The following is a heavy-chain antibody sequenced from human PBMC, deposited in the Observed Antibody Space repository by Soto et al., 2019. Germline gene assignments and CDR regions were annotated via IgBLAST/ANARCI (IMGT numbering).Heavy chain of an antibody. CDR3: ARPQPSNYDILTGYHFDY. CDR2: ISYDGSNK. Sequence: GGSLRLSCAASGFTFSSYAMHWVRQAPGKGLEWVAVISYDGSNKYYADSVKGRFTISRDNSKNTLYLQMNSLRAEDTAVYYCARPQPSNYDILTGYHFDYWGQGTLVTVSS. V-gene: IGHV3-30-3*01. J-gene: IGHJ4*02. CDR1: GFTFSSYA. D-gene: IGHD3-9*01.